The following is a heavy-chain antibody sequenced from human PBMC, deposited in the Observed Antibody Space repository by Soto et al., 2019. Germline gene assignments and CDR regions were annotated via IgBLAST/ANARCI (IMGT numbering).Heavy chain of an antibody. J-gene: IGHJ4*02. CDR3: AKDGGYSNYVIPPPAFDY. D-gene: IGHD4-4*01. CDR1: GFTFSSYA. V-gene: IGHV3-23*01. Sequence: GGSLRLSCAASGFTFSSYAMSWVRQAPGKGLEWVSAISGSGGSTYYADSVKGRFTISRDNSKNTLYLQMNSLRAEDTAVYYCAKDGGYSNYVIPPPAFDYWGQGTLVTVSS. CDR2: ISGSGGST.